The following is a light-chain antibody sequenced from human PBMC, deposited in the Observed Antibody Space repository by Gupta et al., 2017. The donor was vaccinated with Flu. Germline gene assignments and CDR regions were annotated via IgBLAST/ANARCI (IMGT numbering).Light chain of an antibody. CDR1: SSDIGAYEY. J-gene: IGLJ3*02. CDR2: DVN. V-gene: IGLV2-14*03. Sequence: QSALTQPASVSGSPGQSIALSSTGSSSDIGAYEYVSWYQQHPGKTPKLIIYDVNNRPSGVSTRFSGSNSGNTASLTSSVLQAEDEAQYYCGASGAVGVFGGGTKVTVL. CDR3: GASGAVGV.